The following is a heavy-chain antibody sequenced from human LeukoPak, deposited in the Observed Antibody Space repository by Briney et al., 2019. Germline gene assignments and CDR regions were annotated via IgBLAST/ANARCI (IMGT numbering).Heavy chain of an antibody. D-gene: IGHD2-2*01. V-gene: IGHV4-39*07. J-gene: IGHJ3*02. CDR2: IYHSGST. CDR1: GGSISNNIYY. CDR3: ARSPANTADFDI. Sequence: SETLSLTCTVSGGSISNNIYYWGWIRQPPGKGLEWIGSIYHSGSTFYNPSLKSRVAILVDTSKNQFSLKLNSVTAADTAVYYCARSPANTADFDIWGQGTMVTVSS.